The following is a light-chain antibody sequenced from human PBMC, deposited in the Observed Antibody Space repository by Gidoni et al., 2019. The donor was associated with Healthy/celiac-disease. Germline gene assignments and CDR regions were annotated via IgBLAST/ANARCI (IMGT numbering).Light chain of an antibody. J-gene: IGKJ4*01. Sequence: DIVLTQSPCTLSLSPGERATLSCRASQSVSSSYLAWYQQKPGQAPKLLIYGASSRATGLPDRFSGSGSGTDFTLTISRLEPEDFAVYYCQQYDRHRSTFGEGTKVEIK. CDR1: QSVSSSY. V-gene: IGKV3-20*01. CDR3: QQYDRHRST. CDR2: GAS.